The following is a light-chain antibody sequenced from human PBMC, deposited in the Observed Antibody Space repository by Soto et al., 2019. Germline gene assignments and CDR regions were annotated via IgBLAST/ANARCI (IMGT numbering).Light chain of an antibody. CDR3: CSYAGSSMFV. CDR2: EVV. CDR1: SIDVGPYNR. V-gene: IGLV2-23*02. Sequence: QSALTQPASVSGSPGQSITISCTGSSIDVGPYNRVSWYQHHPGKAPKLMISEVVKRPSGVSNRFSGSKSGNTASLTISGLQAEDEADYYCCSYAGSSMFVFGGGTKLTVL. J-gene: IGLJ2*01.